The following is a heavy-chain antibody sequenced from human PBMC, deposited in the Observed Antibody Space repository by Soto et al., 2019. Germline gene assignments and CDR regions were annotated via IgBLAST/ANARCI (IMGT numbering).Heavy chain of an antibody. J-gene: IGHJ6*03. V-gene: IGHV1-2*04. CDR3: ARAGFRGNYYYYMDV. D-gene: IGHD3-16*01. CDR2: INPNSGGT. Sequence: ASVKVYCKASGYTFTGDYMHWVRQAPGQGLEWMGWINPNSGGTNYAQKFQGWVTMTRDTSISTAYMELSRLRSDDTAVYYCARAGFRGNYYYYMDVWGKGTTVTVSS. CDR1: GYTFTGDY.